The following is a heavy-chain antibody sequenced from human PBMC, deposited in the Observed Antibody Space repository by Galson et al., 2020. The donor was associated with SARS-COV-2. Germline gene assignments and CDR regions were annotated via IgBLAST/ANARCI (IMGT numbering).Heavy chain of an antibody. Sequence: ETSETLSLTCTVSGAPIYSGGYYWSWIRQFPGEGLEWIGYIHHTASAFYNPSLESRVTISVDRSKNQFSLNLNSVTAADTAVYYCAREGYCTGGSCYGQFGYWGQGTLVTVSS. CDR1: GAPIYSGGYY. V-gene: IGHV4-31*02. CDR3: AREGYCTGGSCYGQFGY. D-gene: IGHD2-15*01. J-gene: IGHJ4*02. CDR2: IHHTASA.